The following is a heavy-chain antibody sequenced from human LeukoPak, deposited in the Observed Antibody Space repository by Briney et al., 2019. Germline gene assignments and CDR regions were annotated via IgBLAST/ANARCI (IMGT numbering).Heavy chain of an antibody. J-gene: IGHJ3*02. CDR3: EKGLQTAAGTRAFDI. V-gene: IGHV3-9*01. CDR1: GFTLDDYA. D-gene: IGHD6-13*01. CDR2: ISWNSGSI. Sequence: GGSLRLSCAASGFTLDDYAMHWVRQAPGKGLEWVSGISWNSGSIGYAASVKSRFTVSRDSAKTSLYLQMNSLRAEDSALYYCEKGLQTAAGTRAFDIWGQGTIVTVYS.